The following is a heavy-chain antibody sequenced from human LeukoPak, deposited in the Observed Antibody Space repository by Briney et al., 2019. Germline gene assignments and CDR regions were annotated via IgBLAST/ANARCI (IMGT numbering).Heavy chain of an antibody. J-gene: IGHJ6*04. D-gene: IGHD6-13*01. CDR1: GYTFTGYY. CDR3: ARDIERMGIQDV. Sequence: ASVKVSCKASGYTFTGYYMHWVRQAPGQGLEWMGWINPNSGGTNYAQKFQGRVTMTRDTSISTAYMELSRLRSDDTAVYYCARDIERMGIQDVWGKGTTVTVSS. CDR2: INPNSGGT. V-gene: IGHV1-2*02.